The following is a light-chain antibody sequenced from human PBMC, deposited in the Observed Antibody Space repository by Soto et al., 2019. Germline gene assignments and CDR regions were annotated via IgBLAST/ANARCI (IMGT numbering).Light chain of an antibody. CDR2: QDS. CDR1: KLGDKY. Sequence: SYELTQPPSVSVSPGQTASITCSGDKLGDKYACWYQQKPGQSPVLVIYQDSKRPSGIPERFSGSNSGNTATLTIRGTQAMDEADYCCQAWDSSTVVFGGGTKLTVL. V-gene: IGLV3-1*01. J-gene: IGLJ2*01. CDR3: QAWDSSTVV.